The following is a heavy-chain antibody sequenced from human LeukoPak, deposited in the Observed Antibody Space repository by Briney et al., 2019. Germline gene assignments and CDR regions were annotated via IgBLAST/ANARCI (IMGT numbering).Heavy chain of an antibody. CDR1: GFTFSSYS. D-gene: IGHD6-13*01. J-gene: IGHJ4*02. V-gene: IGHV3-21*01. CDR2: ISSSSSYI. Sequence: GGSLRLSCAASGFTFSSYSMNWVRQAPGKGLEWVSSISSSSSYIYYADSVKGRFTISRDNAKNSLYLQMNSLRAEDTAVYYCARLIAAAGTGFDYWGQGTLVTVSS. CDR3: ARLIAAAGTGFDY.